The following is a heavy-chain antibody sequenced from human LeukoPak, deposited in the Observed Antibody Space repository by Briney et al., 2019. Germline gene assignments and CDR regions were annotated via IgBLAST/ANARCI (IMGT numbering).Heavy chain of an antibody. Sequence: GGSLTLSCAVSGFTFNTYFMHWVRQSPGKGLVWVSHIGTDGTDTAYADSVKGRFTISRDNAKNTLYLQMNSLRAEDTAVYYCARFSYYDSSGYIDYWGQGTLVTVSS. D-gene: IGHD3-22*01. V-gene: IGHV3-74*01. CDR2: IGTDGTDT. J-gene: IGHJ4*02. CDR1: GFTFNTYF. CDR3: ARFSYYDSSGYIDY.